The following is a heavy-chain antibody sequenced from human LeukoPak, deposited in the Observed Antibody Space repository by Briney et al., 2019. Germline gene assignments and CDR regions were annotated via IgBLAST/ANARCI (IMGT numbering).Heavy chain of an antibody. Sequence: GGSLRLSCAASGFIFSSYGMHWVRQAPGKGLEWLAFIRYDGSDKYYADSVKGRFTISRDNSKNTLYLQMNSLRVEDTAIYYCARDRYWAFDYWGQGTLVTVSS. CDR1: GFIFSSYG. CDR2: IRYDGSDK. CDR3: ARDRYWAFDY. D-gene: IGHD1-26*01. J-gene: IGHJ4*02. V-gene: IGHV3-30*02.